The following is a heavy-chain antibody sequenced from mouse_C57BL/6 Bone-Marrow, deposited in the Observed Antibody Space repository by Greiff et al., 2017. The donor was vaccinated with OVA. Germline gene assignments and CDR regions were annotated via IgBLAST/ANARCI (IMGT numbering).Heavy chain of an antibody. V-gene: IGHV2-5*01. J-gene: IGHJ3*01. CDR3: AKKDDGYYAWFAY. D-gene: IGHD2-3*01. Sequence: VKLMESGPGLVQPSQSLSITCTVSGFSLTSYGVHWVRQSPGKGLEWLGVIWRGGSTDYNAAFMSRLSITKDNSKSQVFFKMNRLQAEDTAIYYCAKKDDGYYAWFAYWGQGTLVTVSA. CDR1: GFSLTSYG. CDR2: IWRGGST.